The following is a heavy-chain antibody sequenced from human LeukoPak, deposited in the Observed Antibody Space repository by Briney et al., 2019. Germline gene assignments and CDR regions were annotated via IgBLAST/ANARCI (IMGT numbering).Heavy chain of an antibody. CDR2: INWSADST. J-gene: IGHJ4*02. CDR3: ARHGGSYYFDY. CDR1: GFTFDDYG. V-gene: IGHV3-20*04. Sequence: PGGSLRLSCAASGFTFDDYGMSWVRQAPGKGLEWVSGINWSADSTGYADSVKGRFTISRDNAKNSLYLQMNSLRAEDTALYYCARHGGSYYFDYWGQGTLVTVSS. D-gene: IGHD1-26*01.